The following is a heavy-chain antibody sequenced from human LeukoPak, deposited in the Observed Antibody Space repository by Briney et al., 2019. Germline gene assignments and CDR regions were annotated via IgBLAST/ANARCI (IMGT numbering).Heavy chain of an antibody. D-gene: IGHD3-10*01. CDR2: IYYSGST. V-gene: IGHV4-59*01. Sequence: SETLSLTCTVSGGSISSYYWSWIRQPPGKGLEWTGYIYYSGSTNYNPSLKSRVTISVDTSKNQLSLKLSSVTAADTAVYYCARMVRGVIKDDAFDIWGQGTMVTVSS. J-gene: IGHJ3*02. CDR3: ARMVRGVIKDDAFDI. CDR1: GGSISSYY.